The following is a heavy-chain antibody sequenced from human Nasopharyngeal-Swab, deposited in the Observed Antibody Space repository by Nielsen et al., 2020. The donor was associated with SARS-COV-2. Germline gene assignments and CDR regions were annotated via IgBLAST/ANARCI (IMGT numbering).Heavy chain of an antibody. CDR2: VYHGDSDT. Sequence: GESLKISCQGSGYRFLRHWVGWVRQMHGKGLEWMGIVYHGDSDTRYSPSFQGQVTISAATSINTAYLQWSSLTASDTAVYYCARTAIEGGYYRGDAFDIWGQGTMVTVSS. D-gene: IGHD3-22*01. V-gene: IGHV5-51*01. J-gene: IGHJ3*02. CDR3: ARTAIEGGYYRGDAFDI. CDR1: GYRFLRHW.